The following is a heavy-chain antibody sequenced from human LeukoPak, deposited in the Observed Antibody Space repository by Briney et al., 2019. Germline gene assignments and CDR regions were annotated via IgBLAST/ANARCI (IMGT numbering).Heavy chain of an antibody. V-gene: IGHV4-39*01. CDR2: ISYGGST. J-gene: IGHJ4*02. Sequence: SETLSLTCTVSGDSISSNSNYWAWIRQPPGRGLEGMGNISYGGSTYYIPSLESRVTLSVDTPKNLFSLRLSSVTAADRAVYYCARQALWFFDHWGQGTLVTVSS. D-gene: IGHD2-21*01. CDR3: ARQALWFFDH. CDR1: GDSISSNSNY.